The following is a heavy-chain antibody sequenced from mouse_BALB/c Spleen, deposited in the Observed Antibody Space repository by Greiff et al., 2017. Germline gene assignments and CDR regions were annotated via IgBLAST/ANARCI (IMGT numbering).Heavy chain of an antibody. V-gene: IGHV10-3*03. CDR2: IRSKSNNYAT. CDR3: VREVIGLSYYYAMDY. CDR1: GFTFNTYA. D-gene: IGHD2-1*01. Sequence: EVMLVESGGGLVQPKGSLKLSCAASGFTFNTYAMHWVCQAPGKGLEWVARIRSKSNNYATYYADSVKDRFTISRDDSQSMLYLQMNNLKTEDTAMYYCVREVIGLSYYYAMDYWGQGTSVTVSS. J-gene: IGHJ4*01.